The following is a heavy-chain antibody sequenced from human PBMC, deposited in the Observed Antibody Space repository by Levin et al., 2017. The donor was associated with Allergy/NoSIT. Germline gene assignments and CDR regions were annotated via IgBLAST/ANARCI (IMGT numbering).Heavy chain of an antibody. CDR1: GGSISNYY. CDR2: IYYSGST. J-gene: IGHJ5*02. V-gene: IGHV4-59*01. CDR3: AKGSDWFDP. Sequence: SETLSLTCTVSGGSISNYYWSWIRQPPGKGLEWIGYIYYSGSTNYNPSLKSRVTISIDTSRNQFSLKLSFVTAADTAVYYCAKGSDWFDPWGQGTLVTVSS.